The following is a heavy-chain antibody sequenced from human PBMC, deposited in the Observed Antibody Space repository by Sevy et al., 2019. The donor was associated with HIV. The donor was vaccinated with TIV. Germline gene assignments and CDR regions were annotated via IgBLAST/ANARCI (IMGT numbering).Heavy chain of an antibody. Sequence: GGSLRLSCAASGFTFNFYGMHWVRQAPGKGLEWVALISYDGNLKYYADSAKGRFTISRDNSQNTLYLQMNSLRPEDTTVYYCVKAPNDYDNSGWAGLEVWGQGTTGTVSS. CDR2: ISYDGNLK. J-gene: IGHJ6*02. CDR3: VKAPNDYDNSGWAGLEV. V-gene: IGHV3-30*18. CDR1: GFTFNFYG. D-gene: IGHD3-22*01.